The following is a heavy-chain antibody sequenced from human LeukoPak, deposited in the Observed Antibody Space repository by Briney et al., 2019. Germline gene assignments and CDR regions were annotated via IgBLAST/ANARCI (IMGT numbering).Heavy chain of an antibody. CDR2: IYYSGST. CDR3: ARDGFWGHAFDI. V-gene: IGHV4-59*01. J-gene: IGHJ3*02. D-gene: IGHD7-27*01. Sequence: SETLSLTCTVSGGSLSSYYWSWIRQPPGKGLEGIGYIYYSGSTNYNPSLKSRVTISVDTSKNQFSLQLSSVTAADTAVYYCARDGFWGHAFDIWGQGTMVTVSS. CDR1: GGSLSSYY.